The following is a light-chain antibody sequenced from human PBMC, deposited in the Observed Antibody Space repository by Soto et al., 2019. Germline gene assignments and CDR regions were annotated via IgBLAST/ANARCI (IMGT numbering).Light chain of an antibody. J-gene: IGLJ2*01. CDR1: SSNIGTYT. V-gene: IGLV1-44*01. CDR2: SNN. CDR3: AAWDASLNGVI. Sequence: QSVLTQPPSASGTPGQRVTISCSGSSSNIGTYTVNWYQQVPGTAPKLLIYSNNQRPSGVPDRFSGSKSGTSASLAISGLQPEDEADYYCAAWDASLNGVIFGGGTKLTVL.